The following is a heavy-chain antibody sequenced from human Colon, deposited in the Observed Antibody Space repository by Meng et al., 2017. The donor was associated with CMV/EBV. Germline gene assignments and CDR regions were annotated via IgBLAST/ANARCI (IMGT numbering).Heavy chain of an antibody. CDR2: SSYSALTRSGNT. CDR3: ARRPPTFGSGPYVDH. V-gene: IGHV4-31*02. D-gene: IGHD3-10*01. J-gene: IGHJ4*02. Sequence: DYYWSWVRQLPGKGLEWIGYSSYSALTRSGNTYYNPSLENRATISIDTSTSQFSLQLGSLSAADTAVYYCARRPPTFGSGPYVDHWGQGILVTVSS. CDR1: DYY.